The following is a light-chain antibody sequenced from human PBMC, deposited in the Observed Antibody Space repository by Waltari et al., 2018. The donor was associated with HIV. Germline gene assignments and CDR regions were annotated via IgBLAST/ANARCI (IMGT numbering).Light chain of an antibody. CDR3: QSYDSSLSNWV. CDR1: SSNIGDGYD. V-gene: IGLV1-40*01. Sequence: QSVLTQPPSVSGAPGQRVTISCTGSSSNIGDGYDVHWYQQLPGTAPKLLIYGNSNRPSGVPDRFSGSKSGTSASLAITGLQPDDETDYYCQSYDSSLSNWVFGGGTKVTVL. J-gene: IGLJ3*02. CDR2: GNS.